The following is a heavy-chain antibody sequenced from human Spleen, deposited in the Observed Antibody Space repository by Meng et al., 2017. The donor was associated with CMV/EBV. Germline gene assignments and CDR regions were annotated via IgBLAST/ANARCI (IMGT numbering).Heavy chain of an antibody. Sequence: GESLKISCAASGFTFRSSWMHWVRQGPGKGLEWVSRIINDGSDTRYADSVKGRFTVSRDNAKNTLYLQMNSLRAKDTAIYYCAYSQYFVSRNRGDDALDIWGQGTMVTVSS. CDR1: GFTFRSSW. CDR2: IINDGSDT. V-gene: IGHV3-74*01. CDR3: AYSQYFVSRNRGDDALDI. J-gene: IGHJ3*02. D-gene: IGHD2/OR15-2a*01.